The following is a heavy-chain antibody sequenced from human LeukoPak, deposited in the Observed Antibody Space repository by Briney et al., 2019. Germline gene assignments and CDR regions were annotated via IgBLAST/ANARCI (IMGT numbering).Heavy chain of an antibody. J-gene: IGHJ6*02. V-gene: IGHV4-59*01. D-gene: IGHD4-17*01. CDR3: AREMTTVTNRKKILRDGMDV. Sequence: SETLSLTCTVSGGSISSYYWSWIRQPPGKGLEWIGYIYYSGSTNYNPSLKSRVTISVDTSKNQFSLKLSSVTAADTAVYYCAREMTTVTNRKKILRDGMDVWGQGTTVTVSS. CDR2: IYYSGST. CDR1: GGSISSYY.